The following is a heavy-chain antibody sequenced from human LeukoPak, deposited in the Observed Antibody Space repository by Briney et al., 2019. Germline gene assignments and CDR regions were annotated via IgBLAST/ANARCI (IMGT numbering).Heavy chain of an antibody. J-gene: IGHJ4*02. D-gene: IGHD6-6*01. CDR3: AKVGHSSSSSFDY. V-gene: IGHV3-7*01. Sequence: PGGSLRLSCAASGFTFRSYWMNWARQAPGKGLEWVASINHNGNVNYYVDSVKGRFTISRDNAKNSLYLQMSNLRAEDTAVYYCAKVGHSSSSSFDYWGQGTLVTVSS. CDR2: INHNGNVN. CDR1: GFTFRSYW.